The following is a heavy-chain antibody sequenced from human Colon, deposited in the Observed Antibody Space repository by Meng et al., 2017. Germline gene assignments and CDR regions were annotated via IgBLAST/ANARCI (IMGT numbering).Heavy chain of an antibody. CDR1: GASINSGGYH. Sequence: QVHLHESGPGLVRPSQDMSLLCTVSGASINSGGYHWSWVRQHPGRGLEWIGYISDSAATYYNPSLSSRVAISRVGTSMKQFSLNLTSVTAADSAVYYCARDTLYGTDYWGQGILVTVSS. D-gene: IGHD2/OR15-2a*01. CDR3: ARDTLYGTDY. J-gene: IGHJ4*02. V-gene: IGHV4-31*03. CDR2: ISDSAAT.